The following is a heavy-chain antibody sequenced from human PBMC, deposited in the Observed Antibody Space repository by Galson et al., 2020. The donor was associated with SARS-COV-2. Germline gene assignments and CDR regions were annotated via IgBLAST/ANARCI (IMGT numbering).Heavy chain of an antibody. CDR3: AGARRYYDRRLDF. J-gene: IGHJ4*02. D-gene: IGHD3-9*01. V-gene: IGHV4-39*07. Sequence: SNTLSLTCHVSGGSISSSRYYWCWIRQPTGRRLEWVGSITYSGSAYYNPTPKSRVTISVDRSKKQFSLNLSSVTAADTAVYYCAGARRYYDRRLDFWGPGTLVTVSS. CDR2: ITYSGSA. CDR1: GGSISSSRYY.